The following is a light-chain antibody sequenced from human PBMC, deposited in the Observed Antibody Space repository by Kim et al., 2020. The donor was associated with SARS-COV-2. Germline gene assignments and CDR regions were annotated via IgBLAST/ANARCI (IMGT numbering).Light chain of an antibody. Sequence: LSPGERATLSCRASQSVTNRYLAWYQQKPGQAPRLLIYGAYTRATGIPDRFSGSGSGTDFTLTISRLEPEDFAVYYCQQYASSRTFGQGTKVDIK. J-gene: IGKJ1*01. CDR3: QQYASSRT. CDR1: QSVTNRY. V-gene: IGKV3-20*01. CDR2: GAY.